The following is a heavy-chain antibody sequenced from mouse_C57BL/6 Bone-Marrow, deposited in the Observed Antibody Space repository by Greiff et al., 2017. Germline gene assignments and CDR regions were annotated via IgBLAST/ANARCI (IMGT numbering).Heavy chain of an antibody. CDR3: TGYYDYPWFAY. J-gene: IGHJ3*01. Sequence: DVQLQESGGGLVQPGGSMKLSCVASGFTFSNYWMNWVRQSPEKGLEWVAQIRFKSDNYATHYAGSVKGRFTISRDESKSSVYLQMNNLRAEDTVIYYCTGYYDYPWFAYWGQGTLVTVSA. CDR1: GFTFSNYW. V-gene: IGHV6-3*01. D-gene: IGHD2-4*01. CDR2: IRFKSDNYAT.